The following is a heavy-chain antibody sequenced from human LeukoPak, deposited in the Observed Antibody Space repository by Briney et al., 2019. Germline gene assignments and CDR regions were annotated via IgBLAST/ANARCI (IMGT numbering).Heavy chain of an antibody. J-gene: IGHJ4*02. Sequence: PGGSLRLSRAASGFTFSSYAMSWVRQAPGKGLEWVSAISGSGGSTYYADSVKGRFTISRDNSKNTLYLQMNSLRAEDTAVYYCAKGLTIPFNYFDYWGQGTLVTVSS. CDR2: ISGSGGST. CDR3: AKGLTIPFNYFDY. CDR1: GFTFSSYA. D-gene: IGHD3-3*01. V-gene: IGHV3-23*01.